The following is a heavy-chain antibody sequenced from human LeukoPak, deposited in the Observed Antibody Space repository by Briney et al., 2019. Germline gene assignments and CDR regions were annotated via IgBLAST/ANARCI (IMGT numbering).Heavy chain of an antibody. V-gene: IGHV1-69*13. CDR2: IIPIFGTA. J-gene: IGHJ4*02. Sequence: SVKVSCKASGGTFSSYAISWVRQAPGQGLEWMGGIIPIFGTANYAQKFQGRVTITADESTSTVYMELSSLRSEDTAVYYCARDGRIVGATAFDYWGQGTLVTVSS. D-gene: IGHD1-26*01. CDR3: ARDGRIVGATAFDY. CDR1: GGTFSSYA.